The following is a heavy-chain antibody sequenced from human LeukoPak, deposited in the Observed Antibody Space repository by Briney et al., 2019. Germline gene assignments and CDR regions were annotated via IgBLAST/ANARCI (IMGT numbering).Heavy chain of an antibody. V-gene: IGHV4-31*03. CDR1: GGSISGGGYY. CDR3: ARTVRWFGELFGLDY. J-gene: IGHJ4*02. D-gene: IGHD3-10*01. CDR2: IYYSGST. Sequence: PSQTLSLTCTVSGGSISGGGYYWSWSRQHPGKGLEWIGYIYYSGSTYYNTSLKRRVTISVDTSKNQFSLKLSSVTAADTAVYYCARTVRWFGELFGLDYWGQGTLVTVSS.